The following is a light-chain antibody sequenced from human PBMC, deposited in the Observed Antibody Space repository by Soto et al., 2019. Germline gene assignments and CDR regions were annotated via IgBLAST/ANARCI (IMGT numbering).Light chain of an antibody. V-gene: IGKV3-15*01. CDR2: GAS. CDR3: QQYNEWPLT. J-gene: IGKJ4*01. CDR1: QSVSSN. Sequence: IVLTQSPAPLSLSPGERATLSCRASQSVSSNLAWYQQKPGQPPRLLISGASTRATGIPARFSGGWSGTECTLTISSLQSDDVAVYYCQQYNEWPLTFGGGTKVDIK.